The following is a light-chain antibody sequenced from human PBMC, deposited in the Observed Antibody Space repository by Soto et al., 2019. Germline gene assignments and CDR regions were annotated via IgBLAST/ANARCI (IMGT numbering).Light chain of an antibody. CDR1: QGISNY. V-gene: IGKV1-27*01. CDR2: SAS. J-gene: IGKJ3*01. CDR3: QRSTSAPLT. Sequence: TQMTQSPSSLSASVGARVTLACRASQGISNYLAWYQQKPGEAPKLLIYSASTLKSGVPSRFSGSGSGTEFTLTISSLQPEDVATYYCQRSTSAPLTFGPGTKVDIK.